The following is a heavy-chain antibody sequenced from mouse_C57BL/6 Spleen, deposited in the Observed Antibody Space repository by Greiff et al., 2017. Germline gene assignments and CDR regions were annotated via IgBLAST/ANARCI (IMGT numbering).Heavy chain of an antibody. Sequence: QVQLQQSGAELVKPGASVKMSCKASGYTFTTYPIEWMKQNHGKSLEWIGNFHPYNDDTKYNEKFKGKATLTVEKSSSTVYLELSRLTSDYSAVYYCARTTTVVEGENYFDYWGQGTTRTVSS. CDR3: ARTTTVVEGENYFDY. V-gene: IGHV1-47*01. J-gene: IGHJ2*01. CDR1: GYTFTTYP. CDR2: FHPYNDDT. D-gene: IGHD1-1*01.